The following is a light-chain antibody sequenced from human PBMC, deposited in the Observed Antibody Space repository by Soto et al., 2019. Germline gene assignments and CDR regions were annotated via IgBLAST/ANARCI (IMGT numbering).Light chain of an antibody. Sequence: EIVLTQPPATLSLSPGERATLSCRASQSVSSYLAWYQQKPGQAPRLLIYDASNRATGIPARFSGSGSGTDFTLTISSLEPEDFAVYYCQQRSNCQFTFGPGTKVDIK. CDR3: QQRSNCQFT. J-gene: IGKJ3*01. CDR2: DAS. V-gene: IGKV3-11*01. CDR1: QSVSSY.